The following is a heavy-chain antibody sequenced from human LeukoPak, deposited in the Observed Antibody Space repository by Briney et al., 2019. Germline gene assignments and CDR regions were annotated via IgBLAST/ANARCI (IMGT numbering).Heavy chain of an antibody. CDR1: GFTFSSYA. CDR2: ISGSGGST. CDR3: AKDQRYSSGPYGMDV. V-gene: IGHV3-23*01. Sequence: GGSLRLSCAASGFTFSSYAMSWVRQAPGKGLEWVSAISGSGGSTYYADSVKGRFTISRDNSKNTLYLQMNSLRAEDTAVYYCAKDQRYSSGPYGMDVWGQGTTVTVSS. J-gene: IGHJ6*02. D-gene: IGHD6-19*01.